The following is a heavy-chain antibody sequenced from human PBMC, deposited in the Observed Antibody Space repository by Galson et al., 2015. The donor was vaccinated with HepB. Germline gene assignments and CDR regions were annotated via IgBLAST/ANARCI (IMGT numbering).Heavy chain of an antibody. CDR2: IDPSDSYT. D-gene: IGHD2-2*01. Sequence: QSGAEVKKPGESLRISCKGSGYSFTSYWISWVRQMPGKGLEWMGRIDPSDSYTNYSPSFQGHVTISADKSISTAYLQWSSLKASDSAMYYCARLVCSSSSCYGGYYYYYYMDVWGKGTTVTVSS. CDR3: ARLVCSSSSCYGGYYYYYYMDV. CDR1: GYSFTSYW. J-gene: IGHJ6*03. V-gene: IGHV5-10-1*01.